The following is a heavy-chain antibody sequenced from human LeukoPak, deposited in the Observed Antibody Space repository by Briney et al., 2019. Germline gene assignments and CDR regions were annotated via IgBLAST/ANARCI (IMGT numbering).Heavy chain of an antibody. CDR1: GFTFSSYA. V-gene: IGHV3-23*01. D-gene: IGHD6-13*01. J-gene: IGHJ1*01. Sequence: GGSLRLSCAASGFTFSSYAMSWVRQAPGKGLEWVSAISGSGGSTYYADSVKGRFTISRDNSKNTLYLQMNSLRAEDTAVYYCARDVLPGIAAAITRLYFQHWGQGTLVTVSS. CDR2: ISGSGGST. CDR3: ARDVLPGIAAAITRLYFQH.